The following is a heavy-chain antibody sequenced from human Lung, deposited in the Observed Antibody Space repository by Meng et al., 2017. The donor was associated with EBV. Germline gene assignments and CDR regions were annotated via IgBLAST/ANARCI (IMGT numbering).Heavy chain of an antibody. CDR1: GDSVSTSSAA. CDR2: TYYRSKWYN. J-gene: IGHJ2*01. V-gene: IGHV6-1*01. CDR3: ARGATSVFDL. Sequence: QGPLQHPGPGLFNPPHTLSLTCVISGDSVSTSSAAWTWIRQSPSRGLEWLGRTYYRSKWYNDYAVFVKSRITINPDTSKNQFSLQLNSVTPEDTAVYYCARGATSVFDLWGRGTPVTVSS.